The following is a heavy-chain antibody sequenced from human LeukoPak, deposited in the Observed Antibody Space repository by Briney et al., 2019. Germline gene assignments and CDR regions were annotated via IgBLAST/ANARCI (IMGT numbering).Heavy chain of an antibody. CDR1: GFTFSSYG. D-gene: IGHD4-17*01. V-gene: IGHV3-30*18. CDR3: AKTYYGDYQYYYYYYGMDV. Sequence: GRSLRLSCAASGFTFSSYGMHWVRQAPGKGLEWVAVISYDGSNKYYADSVKGRFTISRDNSKNTLYLQMNSLRAEDTAVYYCAKTYYGDYQYYYYYYGMDVWGQGTTVTVSS. CDR2: ISYDGSNK. J-gene: IGHJ6*02.